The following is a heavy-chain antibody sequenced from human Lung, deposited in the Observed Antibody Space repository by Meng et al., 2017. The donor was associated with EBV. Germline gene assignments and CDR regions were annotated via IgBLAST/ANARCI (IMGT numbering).Heavy chain of an antibody. Sequence: VQVVQLWAEVKKPGASVEVSCKAFGYTFSSDGISWLRQAPGQGLEWMGWFVNNVDTYSAQKFQGRVTMTTDTHTSTAFMELRSLRSDDTAVYYCARGTPGRSYSDYWGQGTLVTVSS. J-gene: IGHJ4*02. CDR2: FVNNVDT. D-gene: IGHD3-10*01. CDR3: ARGTPGRSYSDY. V-gene: IGHV1-18*01. CDR1: GYTFSSDG.